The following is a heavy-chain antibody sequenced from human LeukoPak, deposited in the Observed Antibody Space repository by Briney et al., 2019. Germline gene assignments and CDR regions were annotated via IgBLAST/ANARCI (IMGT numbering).Heavy chain of an antibody. CDR3: ARERGWELPSSFYS. J-gene: IGHJ4*02. Sequence: GGSLRLCCAASGFTFNNYWMSWVRNAPGKGLAWEANIKPDGGDKYYVGSVKGRFTISRDNDKNSMCLLMNSLRAEDTAVYYCARERGWELPSSFYSWGQGTLVTVSS. CDR2: IKPDGGDK. CDR1: GFTFNNYW. D-gene: IGHD1-26*01. V-gene: IGHV3-7*01.